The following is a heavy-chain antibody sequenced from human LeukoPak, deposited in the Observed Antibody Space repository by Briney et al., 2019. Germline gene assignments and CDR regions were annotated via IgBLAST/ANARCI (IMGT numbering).Heavy chain of an antibody. V-gene: IGHV4-39*01. J-gene: IGHJ5*02. D-gene: IGHD3-3*01. CDR2: IYSSGNT. Sequence: NPSETLSLTCTVSGGSISSYYWSWIRQPPGRDLEWIGSIYSSGNTYYNPSLESRVTISVDTSKNQLSLKLTSATAADTSVYYCARHSGLRSPFDPWGQGTLVTVPS. CDR1: GGSISSYY. CDR3: ARHSGLRSPFDP.